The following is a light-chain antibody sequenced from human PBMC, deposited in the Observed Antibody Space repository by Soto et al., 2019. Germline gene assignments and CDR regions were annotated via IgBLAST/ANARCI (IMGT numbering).Light chain of an antibody. J-gene: IGLJ2*01. CDR1: SSNIGRNT. V-gene: IGLV1-44*01. CDR3: AAWDDSLNGVV. CDR2: SDY. Sequence: QSVLTQPPSASGTLGQRVTISCSGSSSNIGRNTVNWYQQFPGTAPKVLIYSDYQRPSGVPDRVSGSKSGTSASLAISGLQSEDEANYYCAAWDDSLNGVVFGGGTKVTVL.